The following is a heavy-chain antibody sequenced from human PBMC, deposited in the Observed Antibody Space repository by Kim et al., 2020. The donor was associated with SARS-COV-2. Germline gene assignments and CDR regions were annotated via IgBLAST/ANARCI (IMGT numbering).Heavy chain of an antibody. J-gene: IGHJ5*02. CDR1: GYTFTSYG. Sequence: ASVKVSCKASGYTFTSYGISWVRQAPGQGLEWMGWISGYNGNTNYAQKLQGRVTMTTDTSTSTAYMELRSLRSDDTAVYYCARVRTYYGSGSYSWFDPWGQGTLVTVSS. CDR3: ARVRTYYGSGSYSWFDP. D-gene: IGHD3-10*01. V-gene: IGHV1-18*01. CDR2: ISGYNGNT.